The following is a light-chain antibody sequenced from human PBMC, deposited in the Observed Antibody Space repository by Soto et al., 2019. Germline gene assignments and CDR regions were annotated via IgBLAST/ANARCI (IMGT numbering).Light chain of an antibody. V-gene: IGKV1D-12*01. CDR1: QSISSW. J-gene: IGKJ4*02. Sequence: DLQMTQSPSSVSASVGDRVTLTCRASQSISSWLGWYQQKPGKAPKLLIYGASNLQSGVPSRFSGSGSGTDFTLTISSLQPEDFATYYCQQAHSFPLTFGGGTRVEMK. CDR3: QQAHSFPLT. CDR2: GAS.